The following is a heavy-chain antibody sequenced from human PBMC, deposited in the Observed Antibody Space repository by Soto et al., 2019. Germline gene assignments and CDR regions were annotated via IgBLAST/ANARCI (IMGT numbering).Heavy chain of an antibody. V-gene: IGHV1-2*04. CDR2: INPNSGGT. CDR3: ARESRGDYGVKNDAFDI. CDR1: GYTFTGYY. Sequence: GASVKVSCKASGYTFTGYYMHWVRQAPGQGLEWMGWINPNSGGTNYAQKFQGWVTMTRDTSISTAYMELSRLRSDDTAVYYCARESRGDYGVKNDAFDIWGQGTMVTVS. J-gene: IGHJ3*02. D-gene: IGHD4-17*01.